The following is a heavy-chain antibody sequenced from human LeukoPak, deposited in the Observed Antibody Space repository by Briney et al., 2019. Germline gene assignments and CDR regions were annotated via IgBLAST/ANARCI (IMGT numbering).Heavy chain of an antibody. V-gene: IGHV4-59*01. CDR2: MYYSGST. CDR3: ARGRPSIVGAGYYYYYSMDV. Sequence: SETLSLTCTVSGCSISSYYWSWIRQPPGKGLEWIGYMYYSGSTNYNPSLKSRVTISVDTSKNQFSLKLSSVTAADTAVYYCARGRPSIVGAGYYYYYSMDVWGKGTTVTVSS. CDR1: GCSISSYY. D-gene: IGHD1-26*01. J-gene: IGHJ6*03.